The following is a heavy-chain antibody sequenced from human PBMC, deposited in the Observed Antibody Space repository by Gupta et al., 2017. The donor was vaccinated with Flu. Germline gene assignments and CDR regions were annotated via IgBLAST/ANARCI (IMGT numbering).Heavy chain of an antibody. V-gene: IGHV3-73*01. CDR1: GFTFSGSA. CDR3: TRLNAAVAGSTTFDY. Sequence: EVQLVESGGGLVQPGGSLKLSCAASGFTFSGSAMHWVRQASGKGLEWVGRIRSKANSYATAYAASVKGRFTISRDDSKNTAYLQMNSLKTEDTAVYYCTRLNAAVAGSTTFDYWGQGTLVTVSS. J-gene: IGHJ4*02. CDR2: IRSKANSYAT. D-gene: IGHD6-19*01.